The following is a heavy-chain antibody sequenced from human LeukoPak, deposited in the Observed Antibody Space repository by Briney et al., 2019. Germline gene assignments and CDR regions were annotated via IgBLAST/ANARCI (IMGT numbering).Heavy chain of an antibody. Sequence: DPGGSLRLSCGASVFTFSNAWMSWVRQAPGKGVEWVGRIKSISDGWTTDDAAPVKGRFTIPRDDSKDTLYLQMNSLNTEDTAVYYCSTETSGFKFQHWGQGTLVTVSS. J-gene: IGHJ1*01. CDR2: IKSISDGWTT. CDR3: STETSGFKFQH. V-gene: IGHV3-15*01. D-gene: IGHD3-22*01. CDR1: VFTFSNAW.